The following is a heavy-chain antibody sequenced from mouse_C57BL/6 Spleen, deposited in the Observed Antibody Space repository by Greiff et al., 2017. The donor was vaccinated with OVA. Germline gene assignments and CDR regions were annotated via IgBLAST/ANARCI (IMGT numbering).Heavy chain of an antibody. J-gene: IGHJ3*01. Sequence: QVQLQQPGAELVRPGSSVKLSCKASGYTFTSYWMDWVKQRPGQGLEWIGNIYPSDSETHYNQKFKDKATLTVDKSSSTAYMQLSSLTSEDSAVYYCARGDTWDYGRFAYWGQGTLVTVSA. V-gene: IGHV1-61*01. CDR1: GYTFTSYW. D-gene: IGHD2-4*01. CDR2: IYPSDSET. CDR3: ARGDTWDYGRFAY.